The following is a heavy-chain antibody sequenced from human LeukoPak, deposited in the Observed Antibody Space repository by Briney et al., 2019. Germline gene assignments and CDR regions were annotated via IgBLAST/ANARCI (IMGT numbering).Heavy chain of an antibody. CDR3: AKDPIGSSYYGGDS. Sequence: HPGGSLRLSCAASGFMFKIHAMSWVRQAPGKGLEWVSTISGDGGSTYYADSVKGRFTISRDNFKNTLYLQMNSLRAEDTAVYYCAKDPIGSSYYGGDSWGQGTLVTVFS. D-gene: IGHD6-13*01. V-gene: IGHV3-23*01. J-gene: IGHJ4*02. CDR1: GFMFKIHA. CDR2: ISGDGGST.